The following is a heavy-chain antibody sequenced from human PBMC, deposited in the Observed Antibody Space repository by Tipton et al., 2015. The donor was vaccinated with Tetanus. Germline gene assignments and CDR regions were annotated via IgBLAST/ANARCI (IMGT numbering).Heavy chain of an antibody. CDR3: ARDRGDYIYYGMDV. CDR2: IDPNSGGT. CDR1: GYTFTGYY. Sequence: QVQLVQSEAEMKKPGASVKVSCKASGYTFTGYYIYWVRQAPGQGLEWMGWIDPNSGGTVYAQKFQGRVTMTRDTSISTAYMELRSLRFDDTAVYYCARDRGDYIYYGMDVWGPGTTVTVS. J-gene: IGHJ6*02. V-gene: IGHV1-2*02. D-gene: IGHD3-22*01.